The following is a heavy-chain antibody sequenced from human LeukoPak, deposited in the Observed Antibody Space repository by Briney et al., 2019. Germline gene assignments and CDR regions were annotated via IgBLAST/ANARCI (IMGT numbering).Heavy chain of an antibody. CDR1: GGSISSSSYY. D-gene: IGHD6-19*01. J-gene: IGHJ4*02. V-gene: IGHV4-39*07. CDR3: ARGGWPFDY. Sequence: PSETLSLTCTVSGGSISSSSYYWGWIRQPPGKGLEWIGSIYYSGSTYYNPSLKSRVTISVDTSKNQFSLKLSSVTAADTAVYYCARGGWPFDYWGQGTLVTVSS. CDR2: IYYSGST.